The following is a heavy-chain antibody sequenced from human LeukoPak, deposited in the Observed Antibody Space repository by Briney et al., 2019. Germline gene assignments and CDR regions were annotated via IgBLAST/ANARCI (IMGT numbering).Heavy chain of an antibody. J-gene: IGHJ4*02. Sequence: SETLSLTCTVSGGSISSYYWSRIRQPPGKGLEWIGYMYNSGSTNYNPSLKSRVTISVDTSKNQFSLKLSSVTAADTAVYYCAREDYGDSIDYWGQGTLVTVSS. V-gene: IGHV4-59*01. CDR1: GGSISSYY. D-gene: IGHD4-17*01. CDR2: MYNSGST. CDR3: AREDYGDSIDY.